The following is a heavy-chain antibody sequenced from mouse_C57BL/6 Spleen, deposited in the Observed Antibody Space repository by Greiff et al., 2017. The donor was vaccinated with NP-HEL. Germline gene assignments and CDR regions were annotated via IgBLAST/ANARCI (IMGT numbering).Heavy chain of an antibody. Sequence: VQLQQPGAELVMPGASVKLSCKASGYTFTSYWMHWVKQRPGQGLEWIGEIDPSDSYTNYNQKFKGKSTLTVDKSSSTAYMQLSSLTSEDSAVYYCARNNYDYDGRGFDYWGKGTTLTVSS. J-gene: IGHJ2*01. CDR3: ARNNYDYDGRGFDY. CDR1: GYTFTSYW. D-gene: IGHD2-4*01. V-gene: IGHV1-69*01. CDR2: IDPSDSYT.